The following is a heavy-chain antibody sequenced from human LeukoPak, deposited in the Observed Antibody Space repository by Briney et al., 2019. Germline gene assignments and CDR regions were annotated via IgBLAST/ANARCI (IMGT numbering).Heavy chain of an antibody. CDR1: GFTFSTYS. J-gene: IGHJ4*02. D-gene: IGHD6-19*01. Sequence: GGSLRLSCAASGFTFSTYSMTWVRQSPGKGLEWVASIYGSGERTFYADSVKDRFILYRDNSRNTVYLEMNNLRVEDTAVYYCAKDIVPDSGWDLDYWGQGTLVTVFS. CDR2: IYGSGERT. V-gene: IGHV3-23*01. CDR3: AKDIVPDSGWDLDY.